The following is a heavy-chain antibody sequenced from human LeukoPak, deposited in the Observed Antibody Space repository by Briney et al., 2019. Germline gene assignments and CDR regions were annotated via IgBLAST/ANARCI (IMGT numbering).Heavy chain of an antibody. CDR2: IYSGGSI. V-gene: IGHV3-53*01. J-gene: IGHJ4*02. CDR3: ASGKETSMAQGY. Sequence: GGSLRLSCAVCGFTVSSNYMTWVRQAPGKGLEWFSVIYSGGSIYYADSVKGGFTISRDNSKNTVDLQLNSLRAEDTAVYYCASGKETSMAQGYWGEGTLVTVSS. CDR1: GFTVSSNY. D-gene: IGHD5-18*01.